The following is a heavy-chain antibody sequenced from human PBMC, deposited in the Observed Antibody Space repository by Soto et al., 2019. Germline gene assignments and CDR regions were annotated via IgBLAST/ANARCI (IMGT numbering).Heavy chain of an antibody. V-gene: IGHV3-7*03. CDR1: GFPFTIYS. J-gene: IGHJ4*02. CDR3: LRGTYAFDY. D-gene: IGHD1-26*01. Sequence: SLRLSCAASGFPFTIYSMTWVRQAPGKGLEWVANIKPDGSEKSYVDSVKGRFTIYRDNAKNSLYLQMNSLRPEDTAVYYCLRGTYAFDYWARASWSPSPQ. CDR2: IKPDGSEK.